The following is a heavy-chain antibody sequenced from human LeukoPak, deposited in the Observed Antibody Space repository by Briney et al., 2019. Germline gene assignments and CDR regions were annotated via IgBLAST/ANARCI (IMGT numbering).Heavy chain of an antibody. CDR2: ISGDGTAR. D-gene: IGHD3-10*01. Sequence: GGSLRLSCAASGFTSSSYWMHWVRQVPGKGLAWVSRISGDGTARNYADSVKGRFTISRDDAKNTVDLQMNSLRGEDTAVYYCVRGRGSYGWFDPWGQGTLVTVSS. V-gene: IGHV3-74*01. CDR1: GFTSSSYW. CDR3: VRGRGSYGWFDP. J-gene: IGHJ5*02.